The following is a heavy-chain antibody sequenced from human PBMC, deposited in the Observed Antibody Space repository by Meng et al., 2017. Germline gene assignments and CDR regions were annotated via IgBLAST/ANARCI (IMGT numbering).Heavy chain of an antibody. Sequence: GGSLRLSCAASGFTFDDYGISWVRQAPGKGLEWVSGINWNGGSTGYADSVKGRFTISRDNAKNSLYLQMNSLRAEDTALYYCARFYFGYSYGPHHFDYWGQGTLVTVSS. J-gene: IGHJ4*02. V-gene: IGHV3-20*04. CDR2: INWNGGST. CDR3: ARFYFGYSYGPHHFDY. CDR1: GFTFDDYG. D-gene: IGHD5-18*01.